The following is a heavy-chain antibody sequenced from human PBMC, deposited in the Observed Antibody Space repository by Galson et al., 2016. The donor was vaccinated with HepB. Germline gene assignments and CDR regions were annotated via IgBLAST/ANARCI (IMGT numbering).Heavy chain of an antibody. CDR1: GFTFSDYA. J-gene: IGHJ4*02. V-gene: IGHV3-9*01. Sequence: SLRLSCAASGFTFSDYAMHWVRQVPGKGLEWVSGINWNSRSVASADSVKGRFTISRDNAKNSLYLQMNSLRVEVTALYYCAKAGEYHYDRSGYYDYWGQGTLVTVSS. D-gene: IGHD3-22*01. CDR2: INWNSRSV. CDR3: AKAGEYHYDRSGYYDY.